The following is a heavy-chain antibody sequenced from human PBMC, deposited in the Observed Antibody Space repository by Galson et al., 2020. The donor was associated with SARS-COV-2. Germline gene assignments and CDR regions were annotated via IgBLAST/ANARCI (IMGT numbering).Heavy chain of an antibody. J-gene: IGHJ4*02. D-gene: IGHD3-16*01. CDR1: GFTFSSYW. CDR2: IYSEGSST. CDR3: ARGDMGNDSFAS. V-gene: IGHV3-74*01. Sequence: ALHGESLKISCAASGFTFSSYWMHWVRQAPGKGLVWVSRIYSEGSSTSYADSVKGRFTISGDNAKNTLYLQMNSLRAEDTAVYYCARGDMGNDSFASWGQGTLVTFSS.